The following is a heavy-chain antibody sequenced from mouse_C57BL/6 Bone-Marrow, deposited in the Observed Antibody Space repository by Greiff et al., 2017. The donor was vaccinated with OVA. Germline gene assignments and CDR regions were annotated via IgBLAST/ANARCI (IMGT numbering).Heavy chain of an antibody. Sequence: VQLQQSGAELVRPGASVKLSCKASGYTFTDYYINWVKQRPGQGLEWIARIYPGSGNTYYNEKFKGKATLTAEKSSSTAYMQLSSLTSEDSAVYFCAIWLRTAYYFDYWGQGTTLTVSS. J-gene: IGHJ2*01. D-gene: IGHD2-2*01. V-gene: IGHV1-76*01. CDR3: AIWLRTAYYFDY. CDR2: IYPGSGNT. CDR1: GYTFTDYY.